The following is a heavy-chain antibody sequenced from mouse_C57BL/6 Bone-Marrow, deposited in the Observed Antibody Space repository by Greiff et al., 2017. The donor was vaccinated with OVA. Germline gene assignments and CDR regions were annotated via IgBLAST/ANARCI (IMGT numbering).Heavy chain of an antibody. V-gene: IGHV5-12*01. CDR3: ARQNLGGLAY. CDR1: GFTFSDYY. Sequence: EVKLMESGGGLVQPGGSLKLSCAASGFTFSDYYMYWVRQTPEKRLEWVAYISNGGGSTYYPDTVKGRFTISRDNAKNTLYLQMSRLKSEDTAMYYCARQNLGGLAYWGQGTLVTVSA. D-gene: IGHD4-1*01. CDR2: ISNGGGST. J-gene: IGHJ3*01.